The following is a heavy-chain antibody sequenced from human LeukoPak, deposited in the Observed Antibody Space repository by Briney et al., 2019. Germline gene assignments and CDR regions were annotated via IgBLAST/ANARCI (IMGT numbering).Heavy chain of an antibody. CDR3: AKTADIVATIMAPDY. CDR2: IRYDGRNK. D-gene: IGHD5-12*01. J-gene: IGHJ4*02. V-gene: IGHV3-30*02. CDR1: GFTFSSYG. Sequence: GGSLRLSCAASGFTFSSYGMHWVRQAPGKGLEGVAFIRYDGRNKYYTDSVKGRFTISRDNSKNTLYLQMNSLRAEDTAVYYCAKTADIVATIMAPDYWGQGTLVTVSS.